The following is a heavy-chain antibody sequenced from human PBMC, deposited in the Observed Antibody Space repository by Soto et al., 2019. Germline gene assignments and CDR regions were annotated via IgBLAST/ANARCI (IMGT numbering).Heavy chain of an antibody. CDR1: GFTFTSSA. V-gene: IGHV1-58*02. CDR3: AAGDGYYYSDMDV. Sequence: SVKVSCKASGFTFTSSAMQWVRQARGQRLEWIGWIVVGSGNTNYAQKFQERVTITRDMSTSTAYMELSSLRSEDTAVYYCAAGDGYYYSDMDVWGKGTTVTVSS. D-gene: IGHD2-8*01. J-gene: IGHJ6*03. CDR2: IVVGSGNT.